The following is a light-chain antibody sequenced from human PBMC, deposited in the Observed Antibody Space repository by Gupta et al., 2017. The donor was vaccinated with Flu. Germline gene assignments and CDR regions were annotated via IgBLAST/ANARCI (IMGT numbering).Light chain of an antibody. J-gene: IGLJ1*01. CDR3: SSYSTSSTPCV. CDR1: NSDVGGYNY. V-gene: IGLV2-14*01. CDR2: EVF. Sequence: QSALTQPASVSGSPGQSITISCTGTNSDVGGYNYVSWYQQHPGKAPKLILYEVFNRPSGVSNRFAGSKSGNTASLTISGLQAEDEADYYCSSYSTSSTPCVFGSGTEVTVL.